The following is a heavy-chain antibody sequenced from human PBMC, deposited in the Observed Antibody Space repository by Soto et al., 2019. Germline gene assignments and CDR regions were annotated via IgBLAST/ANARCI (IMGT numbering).Heavy chain of an antibody. CDR2: IIPIFGTA. D-gene: IGHD6-6*01. CDR3: ATASSSAPFYYGMDV. J-gene: IGHJ6*02. V-gene: IGHV1-69*13. Sequence: SVKVSCKASGGTFSSYAISWVRQAPGQGLEWMGGIIPIFGTANYAQKFQGRVTITADESTSTAYMELSSLRSADTAVYYAATASSSAPFYYGMDVWGQGTTVTVSS. CDR1: GGTFSSYA.